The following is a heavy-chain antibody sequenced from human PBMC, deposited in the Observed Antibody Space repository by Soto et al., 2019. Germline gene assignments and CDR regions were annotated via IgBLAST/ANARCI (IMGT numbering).Heavy chain of an antibody. CDR3: ARDLTTYYYDSSGYNENYYYYGMDV. D-gene: IGHD3-22*01. CDR1: GFTFSSYS. J-gene: IGHJ6*02. CDR2: ISSSSSTI. Sequence: GGSLRLSCAASGFTFSSYSMNWVRQAPGKGLEWVSYISSSSSTIYYADSVKGRFTISRDNAKNSLYLQMNSLRDEDTAVYDCARDLTTYYYDSSGYNENYYYYGMDVWGQGTTVTVSS. V-gene: IGHV3-48*02.